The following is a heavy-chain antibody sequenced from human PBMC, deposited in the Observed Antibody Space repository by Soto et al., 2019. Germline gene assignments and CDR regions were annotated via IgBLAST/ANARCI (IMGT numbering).Heavy chain of an antibody. CDR1: GGTFSSYA. D-gene: IGHD2-21*02. CDR3: ALYCGGDCPNTPGGDY. J-gene: IGHJ4*02. Sequence: QVQLVHSGAEVKKPGSSVKVSCKASGGTFSSYAISWVRQAPGQGLEWMGGIIPIFGTANYAQKFQGRVTITADESTSTAYMELSSLKSEDTAVYYCALYCGGDCPNTPGGDYWGQGTLVTVSS. CDR2: IIPIFGTA. V-gene: IGHV1-69*01.